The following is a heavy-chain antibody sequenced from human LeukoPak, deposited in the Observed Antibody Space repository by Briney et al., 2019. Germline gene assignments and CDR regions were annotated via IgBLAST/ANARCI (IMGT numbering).Heavy chain of an antibody. CDR1: GFTFSSYG. V-gene: IGHV3-30*18. CDR3: AKDGTYYDSSGDFDY. D-gene: IGHD3-22*01. J-gene: IGHJ4*02. CDR2: ISYDGSNK. Sequence: PGGSLRLSCAASGFTFSSYGTHWVRQAPGKGLEWVAVISYDGSNKYYADSVKGRFTISRDNSKSTLYLQMNSLRAEDTAVYYCAKDGTYYDSSGDFDYWGQGTLVTVSS.